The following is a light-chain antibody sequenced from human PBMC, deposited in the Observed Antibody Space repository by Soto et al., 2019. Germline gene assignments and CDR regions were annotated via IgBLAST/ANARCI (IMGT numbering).Light chain of an antibody. CDR1: RGHSNYA. Sequence: QPVLTQSTSASASLGASVNLTCTLSRGHSNYAIAWHQQQPEKGPRYFMNVNSDGSHTKGDGIPDRFSGSSSGADRYLTISSLQSEDEADYYCQTWGTGIPVFGGGTKLTV. CDR2: VNSDGSH. CDR3: QTWGTGIPV. V-gene: IGLV4-69*02. J-gene: IGLJ3*02.